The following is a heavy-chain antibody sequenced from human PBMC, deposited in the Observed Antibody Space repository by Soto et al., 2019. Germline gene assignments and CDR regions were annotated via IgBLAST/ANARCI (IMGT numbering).Heavy chain of an antibody. CDR3: ANPIDGDFREDAT. J-gene: IGHJ5*02. CDR2: INSGGDST. Sequence: EMQLVESGGDLVQPGGSLRLSCAASGFTFSTYAMSWVRQAPGKGLEWVSGINSGGDSTYYADSVKGRFAISRDNSKKTLYLQMNSLRAEDTAVYYCANPIDGDFREDATWGQGTLVTVSP. V-gene: IGHV3-23*04. D-gene: IGHD2-15*01. CDR1: GFTFSTYA.